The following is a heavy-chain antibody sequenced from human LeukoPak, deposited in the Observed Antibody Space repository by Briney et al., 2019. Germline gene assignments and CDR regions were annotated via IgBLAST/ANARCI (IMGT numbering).Heavy chain of an antibody. V-gene: IGHV4-59*10. CDR2: IYTSGST. Sequence: SETLSLTCAVYGGSFSSYYWSWIRQPAGKGLEWIGRIYTSGSTNYNPSLKSRVTMSVDTSKNQFSLKLSSVTAADTAVYYCAGAGYYYFDYWGQGTLVTVSS. CDR3: AGAGYYYFDY. D-gene: IGHD3-22*01. J-gene: IGHJ4*02. CDR1: GGSFSSYY.